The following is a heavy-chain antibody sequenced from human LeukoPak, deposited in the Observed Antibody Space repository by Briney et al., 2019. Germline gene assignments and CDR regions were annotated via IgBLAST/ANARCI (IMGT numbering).Heavy chain of an antibody. V-gene: IGHV1-69*01. CDR2: IIPIFGTA. Sequence: SSVKVSCKASGGTFSSYAISWVRQAPGQGLEWVGGIIPIFGTANYAQKFQGRVTITADESTSTAYMELSSLRSEDTAVYYCARDRAPYSSGWYNFDYWGQGTLVTVSS. D-gene: IGHD6-19*01. CDR3: ARDRAPYSSGWYNFDY. J-gene: IGHJ4*02. CDR1: GGTFSSYA.